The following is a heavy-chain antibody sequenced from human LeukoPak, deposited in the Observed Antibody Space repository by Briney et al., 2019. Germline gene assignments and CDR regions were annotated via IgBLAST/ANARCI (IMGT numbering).Heavy chain of an antibody. CDR2: ISTGGSLI. CDR3: ARDDYYDNSGYCDS. Sequence: GGSLRLSCAASGFSFSTYEMNWVRQAPGKGLEWISYISTGGSLIYYADSVKGRFTISRDNAKNSLYLQMNSLRAEDTAVYYCARDDYYDNSGYCDSWGQGTLVTVSS. J-gene: IGHJ4*02. V-gene: IGHV3-48*03. CDR1: GFSFSTYE. D-gene: IGHD3-22*01.